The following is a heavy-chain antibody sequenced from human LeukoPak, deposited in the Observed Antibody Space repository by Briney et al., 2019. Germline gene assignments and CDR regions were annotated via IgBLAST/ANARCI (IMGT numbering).Heavy chain of an antibody. J-gene: IGHJ3*02. V-gene: IGHV5-51*01. Sequence: GESLKISCKGSGYSFTSYWIGWVRQMPGKGLEWMGIIYPGDSDTRYSPSFQGQVTISADKSISTAYLQWSSLKASDTAMYYCARQVTMIVVELDAFDIWGQGTMVTVPS. D-gene: IGHD3-22*01. CDR1: GYSFTSYW. CDR2: IYPGDSDT. CDR3: ARQVTMIVVELDAFDI.